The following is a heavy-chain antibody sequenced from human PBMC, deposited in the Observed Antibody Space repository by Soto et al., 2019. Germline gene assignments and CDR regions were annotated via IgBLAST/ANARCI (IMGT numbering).Heavy chain of an antibody. J-gene: IGHJ6*02. CDR1: GGSISSYY. D-gene: IGHD6-13*01. CDR2: IYYSGST. CDR3: ARYSSSWPYYYGMDV. V-gene: IGHV4-59*08. Sequence: QVQLQESGPGLVKPSETLSLTCTVSGGSISSYYWSWIRQPPGKGLEWIGYIYYSGSTNYNPSLKSRVTISVDTSKNQFSLKLSSVTAADTAVYYCARYSSSWPYYYGMDVWGQGTTGTVSS.